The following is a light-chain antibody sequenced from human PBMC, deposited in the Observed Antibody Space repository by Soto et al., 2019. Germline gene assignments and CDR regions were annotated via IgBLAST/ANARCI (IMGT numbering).Light chain of an antibody. V-gene: IGLV1-44*01. CDR2: TND. J-gene: IGLJ1*01. CDR1: GSNLGRNY. Sequence: QSVLTQPPSVSATPGQKVTISCSGSGSNLGRNYVSWYQQLPGTAPKLVIYTNDQRPSGVPYRFSGSKSGTSASLAIGGLQSEDEADYYCATWDDSLNGYVFGTGTKLTVL. CDR3: ATWDDSLNGYV.